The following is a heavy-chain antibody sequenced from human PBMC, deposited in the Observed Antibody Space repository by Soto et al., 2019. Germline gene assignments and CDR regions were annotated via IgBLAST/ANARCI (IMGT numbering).Heavy chain of an antibody. Sequence: QVQLVESGGGVVQPGRSLRLSCAASGFTFSSYGMHWVRQAPGKGLEWVAVISYDGSNKYYADSVKGRFTISRDNSKNTLYLQMNSLRAEDTAVYYCAKPPATGNDDHHYFDYWGQGTLVTVSS. CDR2: ISYDGSNK. J-gene: IGHJ4*02. V-gene: IGHV3-30*18. D-gene: IGHD1-1*01. CDR3: AKPPATGNDDHHYFDY. CDR1: GFTFSSYG.